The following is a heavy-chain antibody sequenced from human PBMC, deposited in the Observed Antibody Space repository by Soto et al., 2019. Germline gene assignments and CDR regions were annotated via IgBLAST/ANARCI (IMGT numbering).Heavy chain of an antibody. Sequence: EVQLVESGGGLVQRGGSLRLSCAASGLTFSSYSMNWVRQAPGKGLVWVSYISSSSSTIYYADSVKGLFTISSDNAEHSLYVQINSLRAADTAVYYCTLGEGSRYYDYGMDVWGQGTTVTGSS. CDR1: GLTFSSYS. CDR3: TLGEGSRYYDYGMDV. D-gene: IGHD1-26*01. V-gene: IGHV3-48*01. CDR2: ISSSSSTI. J-gene: IGHJ6*02.